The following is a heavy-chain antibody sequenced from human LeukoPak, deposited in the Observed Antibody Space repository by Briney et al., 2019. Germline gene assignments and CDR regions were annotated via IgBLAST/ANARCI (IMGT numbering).Heavy chain of an antibody. V-gene: IGHV3-7*03. Sequence: GGSLRLSCAASGVTFSSYWMSWVRQAPGKGLEWVANIKQDGSEKYYVDSVKGRFTISRDNAKNSLYLQMNSLRAEDTAVYYCARRGVQPADYWGQGTLVTVSS. J-gene: IGHJ4*02. CDR1: GVTFSSYW. CDR3: ARRGVQPADY. CDR2: IKQDGSEK.